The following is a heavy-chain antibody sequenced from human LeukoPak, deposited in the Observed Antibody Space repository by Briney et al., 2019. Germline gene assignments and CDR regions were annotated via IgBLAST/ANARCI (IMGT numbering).Heavy chain of an antibody. CDR2: IYYSGST. CDR1: GGSISSYY. D-gene: IGHD6-13*01. Sequence: SETLSLTCTVSGGSISSYYWSWIRQPPGKGLEWIGYIYYSGSTNYNPSLKSRVTISVDTSKNQFSLKLSSVTAADTAVYYCARDAGLPGIAAAGAYFDYWGQGTLVTVPS. J-gene: IGHJ4*02. CDR3: ARDAGLPGIAAAGAYFDY. V-gene: IGHV4-59*12.